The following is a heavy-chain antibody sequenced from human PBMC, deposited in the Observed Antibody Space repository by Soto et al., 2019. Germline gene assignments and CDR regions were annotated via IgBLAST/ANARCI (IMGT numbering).Heavy chain of an antibody. Sequence: QLQLQESSPGLVKPSETLSLTCTVSGGSISSSSYYWGWIRQPPGKGLEWIGTIYFSGYTYYNPSLQSRVTIAVDTSKNQFSLRLSSVTAADTAVYYCAXXEAVDAFDVWGQGTMVTVSS. J-gene: IGHJ3*01. CDR1: GGSISSSSYY. CDR3: AXXEAVDAFDV. CDR2: IYFSGYT. V-gene: IGHV4-39*01.